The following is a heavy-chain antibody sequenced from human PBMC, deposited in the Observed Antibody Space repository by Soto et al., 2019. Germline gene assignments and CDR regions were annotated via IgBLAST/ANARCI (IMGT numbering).Heavy chain of an antibody. CDR1: GGTFSSYA. Sequence: QVQLVQSGAEVKKPGSSVKVSCKASGGTFSSYAISWVRQAPGQGLEWMGGIIPMFGTADYAQKFQGRVTITADEPTSTAYMELSSLRSDDTAVYYCATMKGGSQYYYSGMDVLRQGTTVTVSS. CDR3: ATMKGGSQYYYSGMDV. D-gene: IGHD3-10*01. J-gene: IGHJ6*02. V-gene: IGHV1-69*12. CDR2: IIPMFGTA.